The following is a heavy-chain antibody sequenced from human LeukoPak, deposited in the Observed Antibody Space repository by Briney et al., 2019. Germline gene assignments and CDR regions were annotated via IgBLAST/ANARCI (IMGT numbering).Heavy chain of an antibody. CDR1: GYTFTGYY. CDR3: ARGDYGDYVRYNWFDP. J-gene: IGHJ5*02. Sequence: ASVKVSCKASGYTFTGYYMHWVRQAPGQGLAWMGWINPNSGGTNYAQKFQGRGTMTRDTSISTADMELSRLRSDDTAVYYCARGDYGDYVRYNWFDPWGQGTLVTVSS. V-gene: IGHV1-2*02. CDR2: INPNSGGT. D-gene: IGHD4-17*01.